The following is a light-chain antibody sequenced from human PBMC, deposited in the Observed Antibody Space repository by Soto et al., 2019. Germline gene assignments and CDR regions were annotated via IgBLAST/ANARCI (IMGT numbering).Light chain of an antibody. J-gene: IGKJ3*01. CDR3: QQYNKWPVFT. V-gene: IGKV3-15*01. Sequence: IVMTQSPATLSVSPGERATLSCRASQSVASNLAWYQQRLGQAPRLLVSGASTRATGIPARFSGSGSGTEFTLTISSVQSEDFAVYYCQQYNKWPVFTFGPGTRVDIK. CDR1: QSVASN. CDR2: GAS.